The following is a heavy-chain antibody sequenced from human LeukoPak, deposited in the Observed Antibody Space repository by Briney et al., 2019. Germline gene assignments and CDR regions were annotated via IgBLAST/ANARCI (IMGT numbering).Heavy chain of an antibody. CDR1: GFTFSSYG. D-gene: IGHD3-3*01. CDR3: TKDINDFWSGYQGY. V-gene: IGHV3-30*02. J-gene: IGHJ4*02. Sequence: GGSLRLSCAASGFTFSSYGMHWVRRAPGKGLEWVAFIRYYGSNKYYADSVKGRFTISRDNAKNTLYLQMNSLRAEDTAVYYCTKDINDFWSGYQGYWGEGTLVTVS. CDR2: IRYYGSNK.